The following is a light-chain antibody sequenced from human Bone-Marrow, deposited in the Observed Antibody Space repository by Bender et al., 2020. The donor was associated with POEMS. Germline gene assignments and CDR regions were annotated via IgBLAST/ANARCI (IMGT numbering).Light chain of an antibody. V-gene: IGLV3-1*01. CDR1: KLGDKY. CDR2: QDK. Sequence: SYGLTQPPSVSVSPGQTATITCSGEKLGDKYICWYQQKPGQSPVLVIYQDKKRPSGIPERFSGSLFGNTATLTISGTQAIDEADYYCQAWDSDTQLFGGGTKLTVL. J-gene: IGLJ2*01. CDR3: QAWDSDTQL.